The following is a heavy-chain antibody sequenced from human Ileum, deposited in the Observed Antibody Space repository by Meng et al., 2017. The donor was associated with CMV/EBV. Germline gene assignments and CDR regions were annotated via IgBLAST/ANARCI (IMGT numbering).Heavy chain of an antibody. CDR1: GGSNSSYY. CDR2: ISTSGST. Sequence: QRQLTGAGPGLVNPSATLSCTCTLPGGSNSSYYWSWIRQPAGKGLDWIGRISTSGSTNYNPSLKSRVTMSVDASKNQFSLKLTSVTAADTAVYFCARTYSSSSGITFDYWGQGTLVTVSS. CDR3: ARTYSSSSGITFDY. D-gene: IGHD6-6*01. J-gene: IGHJ4*02. V-gene: IGHV4-4*07.